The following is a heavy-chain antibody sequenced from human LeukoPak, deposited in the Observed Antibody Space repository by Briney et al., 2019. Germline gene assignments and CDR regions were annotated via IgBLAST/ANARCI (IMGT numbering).Heavy chain of an antibody. CDR2: IYHSGST. V-gene: IGHV4-30-2*01. CDR3: ARDDSSGWYFDY. D-gene: IGHD6-19*01. CDR1: GGSISSGGYY. Sequence: PSQTLSLTCTVSGGSISSGGYYWSWIRQPPGKGLEWIGYIYHSGSTYYNPSLKSRVTISVDRSKIQFSLKLSSVTAADTAVYYCARDDSSGWYFDYWGQGTLVTVSS. J-gene: IGHJ4*02.